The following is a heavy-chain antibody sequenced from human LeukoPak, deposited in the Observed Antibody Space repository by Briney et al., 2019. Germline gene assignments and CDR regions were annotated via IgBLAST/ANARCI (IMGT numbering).Heavy chain of an antibody. V-gene: IGHV4-59*01. CDR1: GGSISSYY. CDR3: ARDDKKYSSSWYYEYWFDP. Sequence: SETLSLTCTVSGGSISSYYWSWIRQPPGKGLEWIGYIYYSGSTNYNPSLKSRVTISVDTSKNQFSLKLSSVTAADTAVYYCARDDKKYSSSWYYEYWFDPWGQGTLVTVFS. D-gene: IGHD6-13*01. J-gene: IGHJ5*02. CDR2: IYYSGST.